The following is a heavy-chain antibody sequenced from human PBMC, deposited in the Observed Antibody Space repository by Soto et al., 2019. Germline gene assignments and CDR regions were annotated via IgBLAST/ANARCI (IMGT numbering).Heavy chain of an antibody. Sequence: AETLSLTCTVSGGSISSYYWSWIRQPPGKGLEWIGYIYYSGSTNYNPSLKSRVTISVDTSKNQFSLKLSSVTAADTAVYYCAREGRYCSSTSCYGAFDIWGQGTMVTVSS. CDR2: IYYSGST. V-gene: IGHV4-59*01. CDR3: AREGRYCSSTSCYGAFDI. J-gene: IGHJ3*02. D-gene: IGHD2-2*01. CDR1: GGSISSYY.